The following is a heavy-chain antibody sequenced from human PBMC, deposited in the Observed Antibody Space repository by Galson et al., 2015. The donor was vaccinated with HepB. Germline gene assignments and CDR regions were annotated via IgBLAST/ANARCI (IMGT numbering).Heavy chain of an antibody. CDR3: ARAGREELDYDDSSAFMFHGMDV. J-gene: IGHJ4*02. CDR1: GFIFSNYG. Sequence: SLRLSCAGSGFIFSNYGMHWVRQAPGKGLEWVAVIWYDGSNKFYADSVKGRFTISRDNSKNTVYLQMKSLRVEDTSVYYCARAGREELDYDDSSAFMFHGMDVWGQGTLVTVSS. D-gene: IGHD3-22*01. CDR2: IWYDGSNK. V-gene: IGHV3-33*01.